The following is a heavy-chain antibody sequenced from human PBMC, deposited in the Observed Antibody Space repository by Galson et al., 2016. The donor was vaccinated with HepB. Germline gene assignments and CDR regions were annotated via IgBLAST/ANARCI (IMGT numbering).Heavy chain of an antibody. D-gene: IGHD3-10*01. J-gene: IGHJ6*02. CDR2: INPSDSYS. V-gene: IGHV5-10-1*01. Sequence: QSGAEVKKPGESLRISGKGSGYSFTNYWITWVRQMPGKGLEWLGRINPSDSYSNYSPYFQGHVTISADKSISTAYLQWSSLKASDTAMYYCARQWFGGLSYNGMDVWGQGTTVTVSS. CDR1: GYSFTNYW. CDR3: ARQWFGGLSYNGMDV.